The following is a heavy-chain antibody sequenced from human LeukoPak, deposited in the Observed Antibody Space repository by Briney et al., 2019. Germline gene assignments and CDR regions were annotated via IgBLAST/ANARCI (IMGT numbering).Heavy chain of an antibody. Sequence: GEPLKISCKGSGYSFTTYWIGWVRQMPGKGLEWMGIIYPGDSDTRYSPSFQGQVTISADKSIGTAYLQWSSLKASDTAMYYCARARYCSGGSCYAEYWGQGTLVTVSS. CDR1: GYSFTTYW. CDR3: ARARYCSGGSCYAEY. V-gene: IGHV5-51*01. CDR2: IYPGDSDT. D-gene: IGHD2-15*01. J-gene: IGHJ4*02.